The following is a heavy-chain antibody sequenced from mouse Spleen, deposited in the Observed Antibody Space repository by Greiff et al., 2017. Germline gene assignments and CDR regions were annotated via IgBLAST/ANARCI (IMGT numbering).Heavy chain of an antibody. Sequence: VQLQQPGAELVRPGSSVKLSCKASGYTFTSYWMDWVKQRPGQGLEWIGNIYPSDSETHYNQKFKDKATLTVDKSSSTAYMQLSSLTSEDSAVYYCARGGPTGRGFAYWGQGTLVTVSA. D-gene: IGHD4-1*02. CDR1: GYTFTSYW. J-gene: IGHJ3*01. CDR3: ARGGPTGRGFAY. V-gene: IGHV1-61*01. CDR2: IYPSDSET.